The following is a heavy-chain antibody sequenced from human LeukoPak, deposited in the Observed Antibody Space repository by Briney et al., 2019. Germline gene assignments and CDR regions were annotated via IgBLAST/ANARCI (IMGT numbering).Heavy chain of an antibody. CDR3: AREVEGAASPHFDY. Sequence: SETLSLTCTVSGGSISSYYWSWIRQPPGKGLEWIGYIYYSGSTNYNPSLKSRVTMSVDTSKNQFSLKLSSVTAADTAVYYCAREVEGAASPHFDYWGQGTLVTVSS. CDR1: GGSISSYY. D-gene: IGHD6-13*01. CDR2: IYYSGST. J-gene: IGHJ4*02. V-gene: IGHV4-59*12.